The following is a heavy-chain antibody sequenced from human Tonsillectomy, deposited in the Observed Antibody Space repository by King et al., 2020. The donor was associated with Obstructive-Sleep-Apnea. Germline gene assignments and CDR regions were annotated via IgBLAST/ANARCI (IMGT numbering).Heavy chain of an antibody. D-gene: IGHD3-22*01. CDR3: ASLYFYDSSGFYQNFDY. J-gene: IGHJ4*02. Sequence: VQLVQSGAGVKKPGESLRISCKGSGYSFTSYWISCVRHMPGKGLGCMGTIDPSDSYTNYSTSFQGHVTISAYKSINTAYLQWSSLQASDTAMYYCASLYFYDSSGFYQNFDYWGQGTLVTVSS. CDR2: IDPSDSYT. V-gene: IGHV5-10-1*01. CDR1: GYSFTSYW.